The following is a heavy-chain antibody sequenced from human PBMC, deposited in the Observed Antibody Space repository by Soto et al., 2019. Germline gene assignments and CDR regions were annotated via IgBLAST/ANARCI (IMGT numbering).Heavy chain of an antibody. CDR1: GYIFTNYY. Sequence: QVQLVQSGAEVKNPGASVKLSCKASGYIFTNYYIHWVRQVPGQGLEWMAIMNPNGGSTNYAQEFQGRVTLARDTFTNTVYMELSSVRSEDTDIYCGARDLTSGDYWGQGTLVTVSS. V-gene: IGHV1-46*01. D-gene: IGHD7-27*01. CDR3: ARDLTSGDY. J-gene: IGHJ4*02. CDR2: MNPNGGST.